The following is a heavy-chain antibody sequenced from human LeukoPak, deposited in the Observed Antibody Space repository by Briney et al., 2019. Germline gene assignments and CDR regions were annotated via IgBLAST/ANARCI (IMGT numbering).Heavy chain of an antibody. CDR2: INHSGST. J-gene: IGHJ3*02. V-gene: IGHV4-34*01. Sequence: SETLSLTCAVYGGSFSGYYWSWIRQPPGKGLEWIGEINHSGSTNYNPSLKGRVTISVDTSKNQFSLKLSSVTAADTAVYYCARGTYYYDSSGYYYELPGAFDIWGQGTMVTVSS. CDR3: ARGTYYYDSSGYYYELPGAFDI. D-gene: IGHD3-22*01. CDR1: GGSFSGYY.